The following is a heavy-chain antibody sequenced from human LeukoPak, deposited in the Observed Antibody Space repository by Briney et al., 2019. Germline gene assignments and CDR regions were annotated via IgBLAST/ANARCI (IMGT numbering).Heavy chain of an antibody. Sequence: ASVKVSCKASGYTFTSYGISWVRQAPGQGLEWMGWISAYNGNTNYAQKLQGRVTMTTDTSTSTAYMELRSLRSDDTAVYYCARAPGYCSSTSCYTFFDYWGQGTLVTVSS. CDR1: GYTFTSYG. CDR2: ISAYNGNT. CDR3: ARAPGYCSSTSCYTFFDY. J-gene: IGHJ4*02. V-gene: IGHV1-18*01. D-gene: IGHD2-2*02.